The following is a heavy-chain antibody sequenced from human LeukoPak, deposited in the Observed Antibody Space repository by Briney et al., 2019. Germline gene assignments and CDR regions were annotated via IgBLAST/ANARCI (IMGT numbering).Heavy chain of an antibody. D-gene: IGHD5-24*01. J-gene: IGHJ3*02. CDR2: IYPGDSDT. CDR1: GYGFTSYW. CDR3: ARQLATTSGAFDI. V-gene: IGHV5-51*01. Sequence: GESLKISCKGSGYGFTSYWIGWVRQMPGKGLEWMGIIYPGDSDTRYSPSFQGQVTISADKSISTAYLQWSSLKASDTAMYYCARQLATTSGAFDIWGQGTMVTVSS.